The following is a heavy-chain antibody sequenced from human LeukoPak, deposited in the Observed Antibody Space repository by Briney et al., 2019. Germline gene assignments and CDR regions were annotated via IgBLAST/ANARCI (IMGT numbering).Heavy chain of an antibody. V-gene: IGHV5-51*01. D-gene: IGHD2-2*01. CDR3: ARLPAASSNAFDI. CDR1: GYSFTSYW. CDR2: IYPGDSDT. Sequence: GESLKISCKGSGYSFTSYWIGWVRQMPGKGLEWMGIIYPGDSDTRYSPSFQGQVTISADKSISTAYLQWSSLKASDTVMYYCARLPAASSNAFDIWGQGTMVTVSS. J-gene: IGHJ3*02.